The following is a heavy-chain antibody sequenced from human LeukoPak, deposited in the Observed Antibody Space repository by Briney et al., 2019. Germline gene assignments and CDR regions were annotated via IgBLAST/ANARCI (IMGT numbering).Heavy chain of an antibody. J-gene: IGHJ4*02. CDR2: IYPKSGCT. D-gene: IGHD1-7*01. CDR3: ARGGINTWIYLAAY. V-gene: IGHV1-2*02. CDR1: GYTFTGYY. Sequence: GASVKVSCKASGYTFTGYYMHWVRQAPGQGLEWMGWIYPKSGCTNYVQKFQGRVTMTRDTSTSTAYMELSRLRSDDTAVYYCARGGINTWIYLAAYWGQGTLVTVSS.